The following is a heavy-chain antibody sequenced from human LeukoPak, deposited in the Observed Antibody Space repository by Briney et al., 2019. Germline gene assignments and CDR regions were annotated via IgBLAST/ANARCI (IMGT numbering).Heavy chain of an antibody. D-gene: IGHD3-10*01. Sequence: PGGSLRLSCAASGFTFSSYSMNWVRQAPGKGLEWVSYISSSSSTIYYADSVKGRFTISRDNAKNSLYLQMNSLRAEDTAVYYCARDGGVLWVGELEFDPWGQGTLVTVSS. CDR1: GFTFSSYS. CDR2: ISSSSSTI. J-gene: IGHJ5*02. CDR3: ARDGGVLWVGELEFDP. V-gene: IGHV3-48*04.